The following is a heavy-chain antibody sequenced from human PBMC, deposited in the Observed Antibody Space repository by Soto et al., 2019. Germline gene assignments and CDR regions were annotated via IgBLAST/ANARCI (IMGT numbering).Heavy chain of an antibody. CDR3: ARARAAAGSINY. CDR1: GGSFSGYY. Sequence: ASETLSLTCAVYGGSFSGYYWSWIRQPPGKGLEWIGEINHSGSTNYNPSLKGRVTISVDTSKNQFSLKLSSVTAADTAVYYCARARAAAGSINYWGQGTLVTVSS. D-gene: IGHD6-13*01. CDR2: INHSGST. V-gene: IGHV4-34*01. J-gene: IGHJ4*02.